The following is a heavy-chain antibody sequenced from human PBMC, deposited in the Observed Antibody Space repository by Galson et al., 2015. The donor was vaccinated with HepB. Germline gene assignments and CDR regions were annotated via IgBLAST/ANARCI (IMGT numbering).Heavy chain of an antibody. D-gene: IGHD6-19*01. J-gene: IGHJ4*02. V-gene: IGHV3-30*03. CDR1: GFTFSSYG. CDR2: ISYDGSNK. Sequence: SLRLSCAASGFTFSSYGMHWVRQAPGKGLEWVAVISYDGSNKYYADSVKGRFTISRDNAKNSLYLQMNSLRAEDTAVYYYARDGAQWLAQYYFDYWGQGALVTVSS. CDR3: ARDGAQWLAQYYFDY.